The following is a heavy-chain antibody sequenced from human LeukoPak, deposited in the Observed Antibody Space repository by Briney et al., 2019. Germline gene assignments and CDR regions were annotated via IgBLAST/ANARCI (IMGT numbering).Heavy chain of an antibody. Sequence: GGPLRLSCAASGFTFSSYWMSWVRQAPGKGLEWVANIKQDGSEKYYVDSVKGRFTISRDNAKNSLYLQINSLRAEDTAVYYCAKGVRSSGSLNWFDHWGQGTLATVSS. CDR3: AKGVRSSGSLNWFDH. CDR1: GFTFSSYW. V-gene: IGHV3-7*01. J-gene: IGHJ5*02. CDR2: IKQDGSEK. D-gene: IGHD6-19*01.